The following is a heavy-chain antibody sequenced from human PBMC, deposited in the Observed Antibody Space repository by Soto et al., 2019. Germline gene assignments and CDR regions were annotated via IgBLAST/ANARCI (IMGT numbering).Heavy chain of an antibody. CDR2: INPNSGGT. Sequence: ASVKVSCKASGYTFTGYYMHWVRQAPGQGLEWMGWINPNSGGTNYAQKFQGWVTMTRDTSISTAYMELSRLRSDDTAVYYCARAGSIFGVVIPPHAAFDTWCQGTMVTVSS. CDR1: GYTFTGYY. V-gene: IGHV1-2*04. D-gene: IGHD3-3*01. J-gene: IGHJ3*02. CDR3: ARAGSIFGVVIPPHAAFDT.